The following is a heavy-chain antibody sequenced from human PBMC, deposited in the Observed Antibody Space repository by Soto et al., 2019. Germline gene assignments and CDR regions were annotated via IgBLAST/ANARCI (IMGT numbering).Heavy chain of an antibody. V-gene: IGHV3-33*01. Sequence: QVQLVESGGGVVQPGRSLRLSCAASGFTFSSYGMHWVRQAPGKGLEWVAVIWNDGSNEYYAYSVKGRFTISRDNSKNTLYMQMNNLRDEDTAVYYCAREGLDRFLYFDWLLPFDFWGQGTLVTVSS. CDR2: IWNDGSNE. CDR3: AREGLDRFLYFDWLLPFDF. D-gene: IGHD3-9*01. CDR1: GFTFSSYG. J-gene: IGHJ4*02.